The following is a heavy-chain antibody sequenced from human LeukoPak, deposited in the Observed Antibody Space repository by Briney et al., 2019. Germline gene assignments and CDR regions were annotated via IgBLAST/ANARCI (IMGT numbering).Heavy chain of an antibody. D-gene: IGHD3-10*01. V-gene: IGHV4-39*07. Sequence: SETLSLTCTVSGGSISSSSYYWGWIRQPPGKGLEWIGSIYYSGSTYYNPSLKSRVTISVDTSKNQFSLKLSSVTAADTAVYYCARDLITMVRGDNYWGQGTPVTVSS. CDR3: ARDLITMVRGDNY. J-gene: IGHJ4*02. CDR1: GGSISSSSYY. CDR2: IYYSGST.